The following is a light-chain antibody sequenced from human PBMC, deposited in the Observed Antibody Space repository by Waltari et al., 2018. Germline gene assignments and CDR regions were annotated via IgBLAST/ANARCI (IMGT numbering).Light chain of an antibody. V-gene: IGKV1-12*01. J-gene: IGKJ4*01. CDR3: QQANSLPVT. Sequence: DIQMTQSPSSVSASVGDSVTITCRASQGISTWLAWFQQKPGKAPKLLIYAASSLQSGVPSRFSGSGSRTDFTLTINSLQPDDFATYYCQQANSLPVTFGGGTKVEIK. CDR2: AAS. CDR1: QGISTW.